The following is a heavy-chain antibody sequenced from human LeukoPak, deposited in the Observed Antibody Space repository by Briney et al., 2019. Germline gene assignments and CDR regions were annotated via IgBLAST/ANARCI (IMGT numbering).Heavy chain of an antibody. Sequence: PGGSLRLSCVASGFTFSNYAMSWVRQAPGKGLEWVANIKEDESAKHQADSVKGRFSISRDNAQNSVYLQMSSLRGEDTAVYYCARDVGGSLDYWGQGTLVTVSS. V-gene: IGHV3-7*01. D-gene: IGHD1-26*01. CDR1: GFTFSNYA. CDR2: IKEDESAK. CDR3: ARDVGGSLDY. J-gene: IGHJ4*02.